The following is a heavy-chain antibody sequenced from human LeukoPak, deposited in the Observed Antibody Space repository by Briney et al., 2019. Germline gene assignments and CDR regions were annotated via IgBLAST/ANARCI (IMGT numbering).Heavy chain of an antibody. CDR3: ARGATVNDKRLDY. CDR2: IIPIFGTA. D-gene: IGHD4-17*01. CDR1: GGTFSSYT. Sequence: SVKVSCKASGGTFSSYTISWVRHAPGQGLEWMGGIIPIFGTANYAQEFQGRVTITTDESKSTAYLELNSLRLKDTAVSYWARGATVNDKRLDYWGQGTLVTVSS. J-gene: IGHJ4*02. V-gene: IGHV1-69*05.